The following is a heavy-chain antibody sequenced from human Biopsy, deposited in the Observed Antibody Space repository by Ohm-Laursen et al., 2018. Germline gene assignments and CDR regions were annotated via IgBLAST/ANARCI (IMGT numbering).Heavy chain of an antibody. V-gene: IGHV1-2*02. CDR1: GYTFTGQY. CDR3: AKGQDLRGGAEYFQH. Sequence: SVKVSCKASGYTFTGQYLHWVRQVPGQGLEWMGWINPHSGTTKFAQDFQGRVTMTRDTSITTAYMELRRLRSDDTAVYYCAKGQDLRGGAEYFQHWGQGALVTVSS. CDR2: INPHSGTT. D-gene: IGHD2-15*01. J-gene: IGHJ1*01.